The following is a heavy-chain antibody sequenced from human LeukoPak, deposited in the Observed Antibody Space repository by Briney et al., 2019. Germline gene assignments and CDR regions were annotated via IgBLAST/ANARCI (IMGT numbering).Heavy chain of an antibody. J-gene: IGHJ4*02. CDR2: IKHDGSEK. V-gene: IGHV3-7*01. Sequence: GGSLRLSCAASGFIFTNYFMSWVRQAPGKGLEWVASIKHDGSEKYYVDSVRGRFAISRDNTMNSLYLQMSSLRAEDTAVYYCATDRGWRTSGYYLYYFEYWGQGTLVTVSS. CDR1: GFIFTNYF. D-gene: IGHD3-3*01. CDR3: ATDRGWRTSGYYLYYFEY.